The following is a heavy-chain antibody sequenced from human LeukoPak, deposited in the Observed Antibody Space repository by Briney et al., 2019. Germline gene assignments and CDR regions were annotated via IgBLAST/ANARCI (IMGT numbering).Heavy chain of an antibody. Sequence: TSETLSLTCTVSGGSISSSSYYWGWIRQPPGKGLQWIGSINYSGNTYYNPSLKSRVTISVDTSKNQFSLKLSSVTAADTAVYYCASGYSYDLFDYWGQGTLVTVSS. CDR2: INYSGNT. V-gene: IGHV4-39*07. CDR1: GGSISSSSYY. CDR3: ASGYSYDLFDY. D-gene: IGHD5-18*01. J-gene: IGHJ4*02.